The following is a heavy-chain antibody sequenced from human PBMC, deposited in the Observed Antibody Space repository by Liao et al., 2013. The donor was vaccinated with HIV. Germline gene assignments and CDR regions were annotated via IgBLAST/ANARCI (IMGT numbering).Heavy chain of an antibody. CDR1: GDSISKYYHY. CDR2: IYHSGST. Sequence: QVQLQESGPGLVRPSETLSLTCSVSGDSISKYYHYWGWVRQPPTGRGLEWIGSIYHSGSTYDSPSLRSRVTLSLDTAKNQFSLRLSSVTAADTAMYYCVRDREIEGFDIWGQGTRVTVSS. J-gene: IGHJ3*02. CDR3: VRDREIEGFDI. V-gene: IGHV4-39*07. D-gene: IGHD5-24*01.